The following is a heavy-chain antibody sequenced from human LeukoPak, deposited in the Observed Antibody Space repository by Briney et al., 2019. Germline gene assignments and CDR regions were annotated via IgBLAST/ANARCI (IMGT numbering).Heavy chain of an antibody. CDR3: ARGRFDYYDSSGYYIDY. CDR1: GGSISSYY. CDR2: IYYSGST. J-gene: IGHJ4*02. Sequence: SETLSLTCTVSGGSISSYYWSWIRQPPGKGLEWIGYIYYSGSTNYNPSLKSRVTISVDTSKNQFSLKLSSVTAADTAVYYCARGRFDYYDSSGYYIDYWGQGTLVTVSS. D-gene: IGHD3-22*01. V-gene: IGHV4-59*12.